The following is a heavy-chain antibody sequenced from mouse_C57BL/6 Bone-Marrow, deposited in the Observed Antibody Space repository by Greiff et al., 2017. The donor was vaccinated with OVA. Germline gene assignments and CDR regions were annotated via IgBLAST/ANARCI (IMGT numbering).Heavy chain of an antibody. Sequence: DVKLVESGGDLVKPGGSLKLSCAASGFTFSSSGMSWVRQTPDKRLEWVATISSGGSYTYYPDSVKGRFTISRDNAKNTLYLQMSSLKSEDTAMYYCASNWEAAYWGQGTLVTVSA. CDR3: ASNWEAAY. CDR2: ISSGGSYT. D-gene: IGHD4-1*02. CDR1: GFTFSSSG. J-gene: IGHJ3*01. V-gene: IGHV5-6*02.